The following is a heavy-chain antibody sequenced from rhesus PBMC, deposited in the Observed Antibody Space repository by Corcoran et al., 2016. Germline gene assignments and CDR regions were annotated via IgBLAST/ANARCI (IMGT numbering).Heavy chain of an antibody. V-gene: IGHV1S2*01. Sequence: QVQLVQSGAEVKKPGSSVKVSCKASGYTFTDYYMHWVRQAPRQGLGWMGWNNPYNGNKKYAQKFQGRVTMTRDTSTSTAYMELSSLRSEETAVYYWASGDTAGTDHFDYWGQGVLVTVSS. CDR2: NNPYNGNK. CDR1: GYTFTDYY. CDR3: ASGDTAGTDHFDY. D-gene: IGHD5-42*01. J-gene: IGHJ4*01.